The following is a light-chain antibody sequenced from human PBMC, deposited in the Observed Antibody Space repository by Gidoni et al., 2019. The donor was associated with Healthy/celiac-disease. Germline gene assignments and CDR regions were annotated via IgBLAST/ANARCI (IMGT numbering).Light chain of an antibody. J-gene: IGKJ1*01. Sequence: EIVLTQAPGTLSLSPGERPTLSCRASQSVSSSYLAWYQQKPGQAPRLLSYGASSSATGIPNRFSGSGSGTDVTLTISRLEPEDFAVYYCQQYGSSSWTFGQGTKVEIK. CDR2: GAS. CDR3: QQYGSSSWT. V-gene: IGKV3-20*01. CDR1: QSVSSSY.